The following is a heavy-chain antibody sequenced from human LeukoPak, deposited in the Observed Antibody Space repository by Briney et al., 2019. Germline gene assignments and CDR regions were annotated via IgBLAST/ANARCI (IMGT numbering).Heavy chain of an antibody. CDR2: ISGSGGST. J-gene: IGHJ4*02. Sequence: GGSLRLSCAASGFTFSSYAMSWVRQAPGKGLEWVSAISGSGGSTYYADSVKGRFTISRDNSKNTLYLQMNSLRAEDTAVYYRAKALRLGELSFSYWGQGTLVTVSS. D-gene: IGHD3-16*02. V-gene: IGHV3-23*01. CDR3: AKALRLGELSFSY. CDR1: GFTFSSYA.